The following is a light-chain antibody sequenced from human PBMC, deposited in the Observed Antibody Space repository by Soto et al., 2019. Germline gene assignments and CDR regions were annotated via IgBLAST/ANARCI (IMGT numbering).Light chain of an antibody. Sequence: QSVLTRPASVSGSPGQSITISCSGTSSDIGAYDLVSWYQQHPGRAPKLIIYXVXHXFSGLSYRFSGSKSGNTASLTISGLQAEDEGDYYCTSFAPGRIYVFGSGTKVTGL. V-gene: IGLV2-14*03. CDR1: SSDIGAYDL. CDR2: XVX. CDR3: TSFAPGRIYV. J-gene: IGLJ1*01.